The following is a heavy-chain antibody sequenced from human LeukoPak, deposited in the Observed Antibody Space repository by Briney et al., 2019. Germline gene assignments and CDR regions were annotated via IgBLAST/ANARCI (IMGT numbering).Heavy chain of an antibody. V-gene: IGHV4-38-2*01. CDR2: MYHSGTT. Sequence: PSETLSLTCGVSGYTINDNYYWGWVRQSPGKGLEWIGSMYHSGTTYCNPSLKSRVTISVDTSKNQFSLKLTSMTAADTAVYYCARAKGFGLIIVWGQGTLVTVSS. CDR3: ARAKGFGLIIV. J-gene: IGHJ4*02. CDR1: GYTINDNYY. D-gene: IGHD3-3*01.